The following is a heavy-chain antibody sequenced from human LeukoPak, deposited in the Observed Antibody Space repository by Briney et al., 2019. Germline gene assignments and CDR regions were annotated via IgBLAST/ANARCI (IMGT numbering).Heavy chain of an antibody. Sequence: GGSLRLSCAASGFTVNSNYMSWVRQAPGKGLEWVSVIYSGGITYFADSVKGRFTISRDNSKNTLYLQMNSLRAEDTAVYYCAKNSGDGAFDIWGQGTMVTVSS. CDR2: IYSGGIT. CDR3: AKNSGDGAFDI. CDR1: GFTVNSNY. V-gene: IGHV3-53*01. D-gene: IGHD4-17*01. J-gene: IGHJ3*02.